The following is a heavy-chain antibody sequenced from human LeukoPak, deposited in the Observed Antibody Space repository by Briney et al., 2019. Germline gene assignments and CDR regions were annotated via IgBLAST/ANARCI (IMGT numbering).Heavy chain of an antibody. CDR3: ARHSRSGYGDYESAFDI. Sequence: PSETLSLTCIVSGGSISSSGYYWAWIRQPPGKGLEWIGNFYYTGSTYYNPSLQSRITISVDTSQNQFSLKLRSVTAADTAVYYCARHSRSGYGDYESAFDIWGQGTMVTVSS. CDR1: GGSISSSGYY. J-gene: IGHJ3*02. D-gene: IGHD5-12*01. V-gene: IGHV4-39*01. CDR2: FYYTGST.